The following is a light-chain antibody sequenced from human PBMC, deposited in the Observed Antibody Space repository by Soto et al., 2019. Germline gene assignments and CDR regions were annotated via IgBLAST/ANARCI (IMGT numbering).Light chain of an antibody. J-gene: IGLJ1*01. Sequence: QSVLTQPPSASGSRGQSVTISCTGTSSDIGAYNFVSWFQQHPGKAPKLLIYEITHRPSGVPDRFSGSKSGNTASLTVSGLQADDDADYYCGSYAGDNPFVFGTATKVTVL. CDR3: GSYAGDNPFV. V-gene: IGLV2-8*01. CDR2: EIT. CDR1: SSDIGAYNF.